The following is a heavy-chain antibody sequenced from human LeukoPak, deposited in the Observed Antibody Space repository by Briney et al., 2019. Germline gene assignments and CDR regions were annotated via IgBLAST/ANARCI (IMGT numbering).Heavy chain of an antibody. D-gene: IGHD3-16*01. CDR1: GFAFSSYA. J-gene: IGHJ4*02. CDR2: IGGSGGNT. Sequence: GGSLRLSCAASGFAFSSYAMSWVRQAPGKGLEWVSTIGGSGGNTFYADSVKGRFTISRDSSKNTLYLQTNSLRAEDTAVYYCAKGSISGNVGDYFDYWGQGTLVTVSS. CDR3: AKGSISGNVGDYFDY. V-gene: IGHV3-23*01.